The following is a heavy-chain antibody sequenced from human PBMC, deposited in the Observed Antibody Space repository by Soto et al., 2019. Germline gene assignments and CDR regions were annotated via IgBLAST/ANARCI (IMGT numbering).Heavy chain of an antibody. Sequence: PXEPLKISCKACGYTFTSSWIAWVRQMPGQGLEWMGIIYPGDSDTRYSPSFQGHVSISADKSTSTAYLQWTILEASDSGIYYCTRQNGSGSYYPFDFWGQGTRVTVSS. CDR3: TRQNGSGSYYPFDF. CDR1: GYTFTSSW. CDR2: IYPGDSDT. D-gene: IGHD3-10*01. J-gene: IGHJ4*02. V-gene: IGHV5-51*01.